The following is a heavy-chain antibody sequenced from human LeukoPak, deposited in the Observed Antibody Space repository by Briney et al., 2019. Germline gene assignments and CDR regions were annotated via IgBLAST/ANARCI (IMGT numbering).Heavy chain of an antibody. V-gene: IGHV3-7*01. CDR2: IRQDGSET. CDR3: ASRAGKPGDTPWCFDY. J-gene: IGHJ4*02. CDR1: GFTFTNYW. Sequence: GGSLRLSCAASGFTFTNYWMTWVRQAPGKGPEWVANIRQDGSETNYVDSVRGRFTIARDNTKNSLYLQMTSLRGEDTAVYYCASRAGKPGDTPWCFDYWGQGALVTVSS. D-gene: IGHD2-8*02.